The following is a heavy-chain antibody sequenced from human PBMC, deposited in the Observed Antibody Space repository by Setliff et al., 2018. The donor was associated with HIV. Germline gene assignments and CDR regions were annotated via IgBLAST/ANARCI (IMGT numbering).Heavy chain of an antibody. V-gene: IGHV1-18*01. J-gene: IGHJ6*03. D-gene: IGHD4-17*01. Sequence: ASVKVSCKASGYTFSNYVMQWVRQAPGQGLEWMGWISASNGNTHYAQKVQGRVTLTTDTSTNTAYMELRSLRSDDAAVYYCAKTTPQPHYYYYVDVWGKGTTVTVSS. CDR3: AKTTPQPHYYYYVDV. CDR1: GYTFSNYV. CDR2: ISASNGNT.